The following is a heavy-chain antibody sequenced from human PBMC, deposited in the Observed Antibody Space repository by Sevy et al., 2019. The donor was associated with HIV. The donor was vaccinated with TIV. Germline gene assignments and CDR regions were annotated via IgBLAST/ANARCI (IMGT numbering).Heavy chain of an antibody. Sequence: GGSLRLSCAASGFTFDDYAMHWVRQAPGKGLEWVSGISWNSGSIGYADSVKGRFTISRDNAKNSLYLQMNSRRAEDTALYYCAKDSYRGYSYGPFDYWGQGTLVTVSS. D-gene: IGHD5-18*01. J-gene: IGHJ4*02. V-gene: IGHV3-9*01. CDR3: AKDSYRGYSYGPFDY. CDR2: ISWNSGSI. CDR1: GFTFDDYA.